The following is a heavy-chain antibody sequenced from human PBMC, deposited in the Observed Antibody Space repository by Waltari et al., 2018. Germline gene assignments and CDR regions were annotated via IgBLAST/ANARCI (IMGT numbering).Heavy chain of an antibody. J-gene: IGHJ3*02. CDR2: ISSSSSYI. D-gene: IGHD3-22*01. CDR3: ARVCSYDSSGYYGTNDAFDI. Sequence: EVQLVESGGGLVKPGGSLRLSCAASGFTFSSYSMNWVRQAPGTGLEWFSSISSSSSYIYYADSVKGRFTISRDNAKNSLYLQMNSLRAEDTAVYYCARVCSYDSSGYYGTNDAFDIWGQGTMVTVSS. V-gene: IGHV3-21*01. CDR1: GFTFSSYS.